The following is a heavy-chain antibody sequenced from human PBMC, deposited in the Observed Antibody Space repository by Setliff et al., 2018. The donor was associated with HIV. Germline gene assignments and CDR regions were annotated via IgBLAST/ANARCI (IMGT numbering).Heavy chain of an antibody. CDR1: GDTFGSYA. CDR2: IFPIFGTP. CDR3: ARDPPTYDSSGYSFDS. J-gene: IGHJ4*02. Sequence: SVKVSCKASGDTFGSYAISWVRQAPGQGFEWMGAIFPIFGTPNYAQKFQGRVTISADESTSTAYMELSSLTSEDTAVYYCARDPPTYDSSGYSFDSWGQGTLVTVSS. D-gene: IGHD3-22*01. V-gene: IGHV1-69*13.